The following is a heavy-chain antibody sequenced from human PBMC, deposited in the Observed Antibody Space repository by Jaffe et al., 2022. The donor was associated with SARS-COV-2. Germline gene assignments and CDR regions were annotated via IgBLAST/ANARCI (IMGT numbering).Heavy chain of an antibody. V-gene: IGHV4-31*03. D-gene: IGHD6-13*01. CDR2: IHYSGST. J-gene: IGHJ6*02. CDR3: ARDRYTSSWDPDYDMDV. CDR1: GGSISSGGYY. Sequence: QVQLQESGPGLVKPSQTLSLTCTVSGGSISSGGYYWSWIRQHPGKGLEWIGYIHYSGSTYYNPSLKSRVTMSVDTSKNQFSLKLSSVTAADTAVYYCARDRYTSSWDPDYDMDVWGQGTTVTVSS.